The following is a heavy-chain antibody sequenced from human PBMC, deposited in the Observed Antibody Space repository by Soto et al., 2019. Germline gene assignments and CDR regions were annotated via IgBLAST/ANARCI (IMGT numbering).Heavy chain of an antibody. CDR1: GGSISSGDYY. D-gene: IGHD4-4*01. CDR3: ARILVTTRWFDP. V-gene: IGHV4-30-4*01. Sequence: PSETLSLTCTVSGGSISSGDYYWSWIRQPPGKGLEWIGYIYYSGITYYNPSLKCRVTISVDTSKNQFSLKLSSVTAADTVVYYCARILVTTRWFDPWGQGTLVTVSS. J-gene: IGHJ5*02. CDR2: IYYSGIT.